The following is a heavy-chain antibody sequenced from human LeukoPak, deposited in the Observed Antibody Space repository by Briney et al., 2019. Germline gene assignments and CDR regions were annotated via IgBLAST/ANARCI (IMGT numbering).Heavy chain of an antibody. Sequence: SETLSLTCTVSGGSISSGGYYWSWIRQHPGTGLEWIGYIFHSGSTYYNPSPKSRVTISVDTSENQFSLKLSSVTAADTAVYYCARDSSGYGNVDSWGQGTLVTVSS. J-gene: IGHJ4*02. CDR1: GGSISSGGYY. V-gene: IGHV4-31*03. D-gene: IGHD3-22*01. CDR2: IFHSGST. CDR3: ARDSSGYGNVDS.